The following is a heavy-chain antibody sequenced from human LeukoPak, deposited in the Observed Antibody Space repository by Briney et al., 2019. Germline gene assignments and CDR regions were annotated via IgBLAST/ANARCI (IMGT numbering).Heavy chain of an antibody. D-gene: IGHD3-10*01. CDR2: ISSSSSYI. CDR3: ARAVRLWFGELLVPEYFQH. CDR1: GFTFSSYS. Sequence: PGGSLRLSCAASGFTFSSYSMNWVRQAPGKGLEWVSSISSSSSYIYYADSVKGRFTISRDNAKNSLYLQMNSLRAEDTAVYYCARAVRLWFGELLVPEYFQHWGQGTLVTVSS. V-gene: IGHV3-21*01. J-gene: IGHJ1*01.